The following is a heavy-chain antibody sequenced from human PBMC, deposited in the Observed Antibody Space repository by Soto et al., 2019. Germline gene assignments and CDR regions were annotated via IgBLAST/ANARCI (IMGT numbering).Heavy chain of an antibody. CDR3: ARALLCSGCNCYQYRTGFDF. Sequence: GGSLRLSCATSGFTFSAYAMTWVRQAPGKGLEWISSISGGGGNGYYLESVKGRFTISRDNSKSTLFLHLNGLRADDTALYYCARALLCSGCNCYQYRTGFDFWGRGTMVTVSS. CDR2: ISGGGGNG. D-gene: IGHD2-15*01. CDR1: GFTFSAYA. J-gene: IGHJ4*02. V-gene: IGHV3-23*01.